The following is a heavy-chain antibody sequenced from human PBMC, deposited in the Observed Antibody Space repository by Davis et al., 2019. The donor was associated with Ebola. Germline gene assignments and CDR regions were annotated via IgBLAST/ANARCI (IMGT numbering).Heavy chain of an antibody. CDR3: ARVYSSGWYGWFDP. V-gene: IGHV4-30-4*01. Sequence: SETLSLTCSVSGASISDGDYYWSWIRQPPGKGLEWIAYMFYSGTTNYNPSLQSRVIISVDTSKNQFSLKLSYVTAADTAVYYCARVYSSGWYGWFDPWGPGTLVTVSA. CDR2: MFYSGTT. J-gene: IGHJ5*02. CDR1: GASISDGDYY. D-gene: IGHD6-19*01.